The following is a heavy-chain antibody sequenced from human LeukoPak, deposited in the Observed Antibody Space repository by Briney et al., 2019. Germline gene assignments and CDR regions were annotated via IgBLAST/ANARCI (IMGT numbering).Heavy chain of an antibody. CDR2: INPNSGGT. V-gene: IGHV1-2*02. J-gene: IGHJ6*02. Sequence: GASVKVSCKASGYTFTGYYMHWVRQAPGQGLEWMGWINPNSGGTNYAQKFQGRVTMTRDTSISTAYMELSRLRSDDTAVYYCAGGMVGATPDYYYGMDVWGQGTTVTVSS. D-gene: IGHD1-26*01. CDR3: AGGMVGATPDYYYGMDV. CDR1: GYTFTGYY.